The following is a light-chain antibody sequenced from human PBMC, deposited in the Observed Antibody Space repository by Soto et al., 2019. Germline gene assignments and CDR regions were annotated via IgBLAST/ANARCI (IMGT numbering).Light chain of an antibody. CDR3: CSSAGSTTLYD. CDR1: SSDVGSYSL. J-gene: IGLJ1*01. Sequence: QSVLTQPASVSGSPGQSITISCTGTSSDVGSYSLVSWYQQHPGKAPKLMIYEVSKRPSGVSNRFSASKSGNTASLTISGLQAEDEADYYCCSSAGSTTLYDFGSGTKVTVL. V-gene: IGLV2-23*02. CDR2: EVS.